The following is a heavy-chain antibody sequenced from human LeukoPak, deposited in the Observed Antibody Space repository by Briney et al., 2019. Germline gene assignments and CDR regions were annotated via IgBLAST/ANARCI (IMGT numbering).Heavy chain of an antibody. Sequence: QSGGSLRLSCAASGFTFSNYWMHWVRQAPGKGLIWVSRINSDGSTTTYADSVKGRFTISRDNAKNTLYLQMDSLRAEDTAIYYCAKIPSATENFDYWGQGTLVMVSS. CDR2: INSDGSTT. V-gene: IGHV3-74*01. CDR3: AKIPSATENFDY. D-gene: IGHD5-12*01. CDR1: GFTFSNYW. J-gene: IGHJ4*02.